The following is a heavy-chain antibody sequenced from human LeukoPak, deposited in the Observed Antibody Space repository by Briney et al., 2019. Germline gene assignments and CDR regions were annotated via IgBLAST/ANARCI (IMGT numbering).Heavy chain of an antibody. CDR2: ISGSGGST. CDR1: GFTVSSNY. V-gene: IGHV3-23*01. J-gene: IGHJ4*02. Sequence: GGSLRLSCAASGFTVSSNYMSWVRQAPGKGLEWVSAISGSGGSTYYADSVKGRFTISRDNSKNTLYLQMNSLRAEDTAVYYCAKWFSSGWYLYFDYWGQGTLVTVSS. CDR3: AKWFSSGWYLYFDY. D-gene: IGHD6-19*01.